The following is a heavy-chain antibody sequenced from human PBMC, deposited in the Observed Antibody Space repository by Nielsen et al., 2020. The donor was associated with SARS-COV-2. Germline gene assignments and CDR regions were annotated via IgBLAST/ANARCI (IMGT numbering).Heavy chain of an antibody. V-gene: IGHV4-39*07. Sequence: SETLSLTCSVSGVSISSSSNFWGWIRQPPGKGLEWIGIIYYGGSTYYNPSLKSRVTISVDTSKNQFSLRLSSVTAADTAFYYCATSSRIAGTASLDYWGQGTLVTVSS. CDR2: IYYGGST. CDR1: GVSISSSSNF. D-gene: IGHD1-7*01. CDR3: ATSSRIAGTASLDY. J-gene: IGHJ4*02.